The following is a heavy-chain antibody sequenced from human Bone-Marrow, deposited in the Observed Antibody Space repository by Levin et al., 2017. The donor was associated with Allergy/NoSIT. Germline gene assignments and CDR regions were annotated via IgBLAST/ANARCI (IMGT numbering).Heavy chain of an antibody. D-gene: IGHD2-2*01. CDR1: GFTFSSYA. J-gene: IGHJ6*02. CDR3: AKDLSAVPAANYYYAMDV. Sequence: AASVKVSCAASGFTFSSYAMNWVRQAPGKGLEWVSGTSDSGGSTYYADSVKGRFTISRDNSKNTLYLQVNSLRAEDTALYYCAKDLSAVPAANYYYAMDVWGPGTTVTVSS. V-gene: IGHV3-23*01. CDR2: TSDSGGST.